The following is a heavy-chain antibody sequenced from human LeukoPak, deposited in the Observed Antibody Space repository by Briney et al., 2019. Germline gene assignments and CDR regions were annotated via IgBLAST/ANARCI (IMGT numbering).Heavy chain of an antibody. CDR2: INPNSGGT. CDR3: ARGGITGTTYNWFDP. V-gene: IGHV1-2*02. Sequence: ASVKVSCKASGYTFTGYYMHWVRQAPGQGLEWMGWINPNSGGTNYAQKFQGRVTMTRDTSISTAYMGLSRLRSDDTAVYYCARGGITGTTYNWFDPWGQGTLVTVSS. CDR1: GYTFTGYY. J-gene: IGHJ5*02. D-gene: IGHD1-7*01.